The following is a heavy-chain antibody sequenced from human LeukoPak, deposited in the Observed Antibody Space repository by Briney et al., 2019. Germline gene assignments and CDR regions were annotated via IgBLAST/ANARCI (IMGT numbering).Heavy chain of an antibody. Sequence: ASVKVSCKASGYTFTSYDINWVRQASGQGLEWMGWMNPNSGNAGYAQKFQGRITMTRNTFISTAYMELSSLTSEDTAVYYCAMVWGSVDYWGQGTLVNVSS. V-gene: IGHV1-8*01. J-gene: IGHJ4*02. D-gene: IGHD7-27*01. CDR2: MNPNSGNA. CDR1: GYTFTSYD. CDR3: AMVWGSVDY.